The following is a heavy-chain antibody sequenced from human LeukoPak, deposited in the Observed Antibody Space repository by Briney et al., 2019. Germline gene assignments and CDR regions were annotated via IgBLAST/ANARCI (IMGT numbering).Heavy chain of an antibody. CDR3: ARGLYYYDSSGPFDY. J-gene: IGHJ4*02. CDR1: GYSIRSGYY. D-gene: IGHD3-22*01. V-gene: IGHV4-38-2*02. Sequence: PSETLSLTCTVSGYSIRSGYYWGWIREPPGKGLEWIGSIYHSGSTYYNPSLKSRVTISVDTSKNQFSLKLSSVTAADTAVYYCARGLYYYDSSGPFDYWGQGTLVTVSS. CDR2: IYHSGST.